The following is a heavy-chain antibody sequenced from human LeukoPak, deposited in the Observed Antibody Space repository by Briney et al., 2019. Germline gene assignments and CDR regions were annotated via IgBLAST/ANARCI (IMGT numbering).Heavy chain of an antibody. J-gene: IGHJ4*02. Sequence: PGGSLRLSCAASGFTFSSYGMHWVRQAPGKGLEGVAIILYDGGNKYYTDSVKGRFTISRDNSKNTLYLQMNSLRSEDTAVYYCAKEGRYYDFWSGSLEGYYFDYWGQGTLVTVSS. CDR1: GFTFSSYG. D-gene: IGHD3-3*01. CDR3: AKEGRYYDFWSGSLEGYYFDY. CDR2: ILYDGGNK. V-gene: IGHV3-30*02.